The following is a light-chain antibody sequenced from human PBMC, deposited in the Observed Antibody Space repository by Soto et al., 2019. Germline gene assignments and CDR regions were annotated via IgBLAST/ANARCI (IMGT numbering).Light chain of an antibody. J-gene: IGKJ1*01. CDR1: QSVGSN. Sequence: EIVMTQSPATLSVSPGERATLSCRASQSVGSNLAWYQLKPGQAPRLLIYGASTRATGIPARFSGSGSGTDFAFTISSRQSEDFAIYFCQQYNNWPPDRTFGQGTKVEIK. CDR3: QQYNNWPPDRT. CDR2: GAS. V-gene: IGKV3-15*01.